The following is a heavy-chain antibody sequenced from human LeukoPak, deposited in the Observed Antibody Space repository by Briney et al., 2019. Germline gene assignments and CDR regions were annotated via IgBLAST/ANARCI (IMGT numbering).Heavy chain of an antibody. CDR3: ASSAPNYDILTGYYGANWFDP. Sequence: SETLSLTCAVSGYSISSGYYWGWIRQPPGKGLEWIGSIYHSGSTYYNPSLKSRVTISVDTSKNQFSLKLSSVTAADTAVYYWASSAPNYDILTGYYGANWFDPWGQGTLVTVSS. V-gene: IGHV4-38-2*01. CDR1: GYSISSGYY. CDR2: IYHSGST. J-gene: IGHJ5*02. D-gene: IGHD3-9*01.